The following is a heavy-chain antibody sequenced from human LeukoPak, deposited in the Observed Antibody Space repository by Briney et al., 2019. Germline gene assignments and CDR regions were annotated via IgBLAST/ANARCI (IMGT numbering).Heavy chain of an antibody. D-gene: IGHD6-13*01. J-gene: IGHJ6*02. CDR3: AKDGTRSLGYYYHGVDV. V-gene: IGHV3-30*18. Sequence: GGSLRLSCAASGFTFSSYGMHWVRQAPGKGLEWVAVISYDGSNKYYADSVKGRFTISRDNSKNTLYLQMNSLRAEDTAVYYCAKDGTRSLGYYYHGVDVWGQGTRVTVSS. CDR1: GFTFSSYG. CDR2: ISYDGSNK.